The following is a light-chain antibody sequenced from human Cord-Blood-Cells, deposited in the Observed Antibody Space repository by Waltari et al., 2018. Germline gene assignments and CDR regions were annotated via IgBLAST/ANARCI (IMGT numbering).Light chain of an antibody. Sequence: SYELTQTPSVSVSPGQTASIPCSGDNLGHRSACWYKQKPGQSTVLVIYQDSKRPSGIPERFSCSNSGNTATLTISGTQAMDEADDYCQAWDSSTVVFGGGTKLTVL. J-gene: IGLJ2*01. V-gene: IGLV3-1*01. CDR3: QAWDSSTVV. CDR1: NLGHRS. CDR2: QDS.